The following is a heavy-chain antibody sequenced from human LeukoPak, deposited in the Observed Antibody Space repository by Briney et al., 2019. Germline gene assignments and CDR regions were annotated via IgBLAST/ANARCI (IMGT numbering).Heavy chain of an antibody. J-gene: IGHJ4*02. Sequence: PSETLSLTCTVSGGSISSYYWSWIRQPPGKGLEWIGYIYYSGSINYNPSLKSRVTISVDTSKNQFSLKLSSVTAADTAVYYCARLPAVGTIDYWGQGTLVTVSS. D-gene: IGHD1-26*01. CDR2: IYYSGSI. CDR1: GGSISSYY. V-gene: IGHV4-59*08. CDR3: ARLPAVGTIDY.